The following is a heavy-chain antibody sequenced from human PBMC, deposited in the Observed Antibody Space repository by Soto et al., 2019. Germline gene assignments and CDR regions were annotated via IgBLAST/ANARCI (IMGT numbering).Heavy chain of an antibody. CDR3: ARFGIGGCRGGRCFLSYNRYGMDV. CDR1: GYSFSDYW. J-gene: IGHJ6*02. D-gene: IGHD2-15*01. V-gene: IGHV5-51*01. Sequence: EVRLVQSGAEVKKPGESLKISCEGSGYSFSDYWIGWVRQMPGKGLELMGIIFPGDSDIKYSPPFQGQVTISADKSISTAYLQWSSLKASDTAMYYCARFGIGGCRGGRCFLSYNRYGMDVCGQGTTVTVSS. CDR2: IFPGDSDI.